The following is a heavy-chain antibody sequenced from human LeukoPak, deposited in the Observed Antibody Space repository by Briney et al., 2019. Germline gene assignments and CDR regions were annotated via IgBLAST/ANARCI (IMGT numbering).Heavy chain of an antibody. CDR1: GYTFTNYG. D-gene: IGHD2-21*01. J-gene: IGHJ4*02. CDR3: ARGAAVVGNDDY. CDR2: IRAYNGNT. V-gene: IGHV1-18*01. Sequence: ASLKVSCKPPGYTFTNYGISWVRQAPGQGLEWMGWIRAYNGNTRYAQKFQGRVTLTTDTSTNTGYMELRSLRSDDTAVYYCARGAAVVGNDDYWGQGTLVTVSS.